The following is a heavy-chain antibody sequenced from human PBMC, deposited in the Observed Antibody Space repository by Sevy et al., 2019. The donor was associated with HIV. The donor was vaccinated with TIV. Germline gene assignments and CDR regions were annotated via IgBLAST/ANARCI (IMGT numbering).Heavy chain of an antibody. V-gene: IGHV3-53*01. D-gene: IGHD3-22*01. CDR3: ASIDYYDSSGYSPFQH. Sequence: GGSLRLSCAASGFTVSSNYMSWVRQAPGKGLEWVSVIYSGGSTYYEDSVKGRFTISRDNSKNTLYLQMNSLRAEDTAVYYCASIDYYDSSGYSPFQHWGQGTLVTVSS. CDR2: IYSGGST. CDR1: GFTVSSNY. J-gene: IGHJ1*01.